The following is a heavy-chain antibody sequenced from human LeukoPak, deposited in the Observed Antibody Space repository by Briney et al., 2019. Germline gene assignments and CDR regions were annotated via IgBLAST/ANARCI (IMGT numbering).Heavy chain of an antibody. CDR3: TGDVYQH. D-gene: IGHD1-14*01. V-gene: IGHV3-74*01. CDR1: GFTFSSYW. Sequence: GGSLRLSCAASGFTFSSYWMHWVRQPPGKGLMWVSRIYTDGSGRIYADSVKGRFTISRDNSKNTVYLQMNSLRAEDTAVYYCTGDVYQHWGQGTLVTVSS. CDR2: IYTDGSGR. J-gene: IGHJ1*01.